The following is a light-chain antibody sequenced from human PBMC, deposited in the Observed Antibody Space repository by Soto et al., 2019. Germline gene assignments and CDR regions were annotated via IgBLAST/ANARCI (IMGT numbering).Light chain of an antibody. Sequence: DIQMTQSPSSLSASVGDRVTITCRASVGISNFLAWYQQKPGEVPKLLISAASTLQSGVPSRFSGSGSGTDFTLTISSLQPEDVATYYCQRCNSAPFTFGPGTKVDI. CDR2: AAS. CDR1: VGISNF. J-gene: IGKJ3*01. CDR3: QRCNSAPFT. V-gene: IGKV1-27*01.